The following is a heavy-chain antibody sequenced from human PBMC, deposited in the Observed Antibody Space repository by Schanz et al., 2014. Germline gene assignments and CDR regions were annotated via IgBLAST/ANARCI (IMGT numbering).Heavy chain of an antibody. D-gene: IGHD5-12*01. Sequence: QVQLVESGGGLVKPGGSLRLSCAASGLTFSDYYMSWIRQAPGKGLEWVSYISSSSSYTNYADSVKGRFTISRDNAKNSLYLQMNSLRAEDTAVYYCARVRVGDGYLFEYWGQGTLVTVSS. J-gene: IGHJ4*02. CDR1: GLTFSDYY. CDR3: ARVRVGDGYLFEY. CDR2: ISSSSSYT. V-gene: IGHV3-11*05.